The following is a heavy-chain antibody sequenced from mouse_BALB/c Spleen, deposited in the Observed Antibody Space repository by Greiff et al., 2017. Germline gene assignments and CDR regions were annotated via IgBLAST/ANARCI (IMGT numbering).Heavy chain of an antibody. CDR2: ISSGGSTI. CDR1: GFTFSSFG. D-gene: IGHD1-1*01. Sequence: EVQLVESGGGLVQPGGSRKLSCAASGFTFSSFGMHWVRQAPEKGLEWVAYISSGGSTIYYADTVKGRFTISRDNPKNTPFLQMTSLRSEDTAMYYCARYCYGSSLYYAMDYWGQGTSVTVSS. J-gene: IGHJ4*01. V-gene: IGHV5-17*02. CDR3: ARYCYGSSLYYAMDY.